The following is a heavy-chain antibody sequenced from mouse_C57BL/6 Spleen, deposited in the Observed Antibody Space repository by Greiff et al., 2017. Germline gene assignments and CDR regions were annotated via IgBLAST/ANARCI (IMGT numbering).Heavy chain of an antibody. CDR2: IDPETGGT. CDR3: TTPYYGSSFDY. CDR1: GYTFTDYE. V-gene: IGHV1-15*01. D-gene: IGHD1-1*01. Sequence: VQLQQSGAELVRPGASVTLSCKASGYTFTDYEMHWVKQTPAHGLEWIGAIDPETGGTAYNQKFKGKAILTADKSSSTAYMELRSLTSEDSAVYYCTTPYYGSSFDYWGQGTTLTVSS. J-gene: IGHJ2*01.